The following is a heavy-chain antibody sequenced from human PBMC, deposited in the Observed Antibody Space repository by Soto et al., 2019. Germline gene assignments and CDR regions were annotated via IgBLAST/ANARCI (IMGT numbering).Heavy chain of an antibody. D-gene: IGHD2-8*02. V-gene: IGHV4-34*01. CDR1: GGAFSGYY. CDR2: INHSGST. J-gene: IGHJ4*02. CDR3: ARDKITGLFDY. Sequence: PSGTLSLTCAVNGGAFSGYYWTWIRQTPGPGLEWIGEINHSGSTNYNPSLKSRVTISVDTSKNQFSLKLTSVTAADTAVYYCARDKITGLFDYWGQGTLVTVS.